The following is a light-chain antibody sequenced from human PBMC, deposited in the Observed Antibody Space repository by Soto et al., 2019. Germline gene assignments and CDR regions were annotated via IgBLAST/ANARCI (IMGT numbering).Light chain of an antibody. J-gene: IGKJ2*01. CDR2: DAS. CDR3: QQYDNLPRT. CDR1: QDISNY. Sequence: DVQMTQSPSSLSASVGDRVTITCQASQDISNYLNLYQQKPGKAPKLLIYDASNLETGVPSRFSGSGSGTDFTFTISSLQPEDIATYYCQQYDNLPRTFGQGTKLEIK. V-gene: IGKV1-33*01.